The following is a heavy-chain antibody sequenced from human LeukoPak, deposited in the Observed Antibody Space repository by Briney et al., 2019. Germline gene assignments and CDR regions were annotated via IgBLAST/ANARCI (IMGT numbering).Heavy chain of an antibody. J-gene: IGHJ4*02. CDR1: GFSLSTSGVG. D-gene: IGHD3-9*01. V-gene: IGHV2-5*02. Sequence: SGPTLVKPTQTLTLTCTFSGFSLSTSGVGVGWIRQPPGKALEWLALIYWDDDKRHSPSLKSRLTITKDTSKNQVVLTMTNMDPVDTATYYCSRLLRYFDCFDYWGQGTLVTVSS. CDR3: SRLLRYFDCFDY. CDR2: IYWDDDK.